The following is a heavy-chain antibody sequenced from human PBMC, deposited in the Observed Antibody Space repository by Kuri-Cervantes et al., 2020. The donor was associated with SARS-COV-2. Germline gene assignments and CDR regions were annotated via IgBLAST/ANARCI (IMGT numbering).Heavy chain of an antibody. V-gene: IGHV4-34*01. J-gene: IGHJ1*01. CDR1: GGSFSGYY. D-gene: IGHD6-19*01. Sequence: SETLSPTCAVYGGSFSGYYWSWIRQSPGKGLVWIGEINHTGSTNYNPSLKSRVTISVDTSKNQFSLKLSSVTAADTAVYYCARVGGQVAGTLYFQHWGQGTLVTVSS. CDR3: ARVGGQVAGTLYFQH. CDR2: INHTGST.